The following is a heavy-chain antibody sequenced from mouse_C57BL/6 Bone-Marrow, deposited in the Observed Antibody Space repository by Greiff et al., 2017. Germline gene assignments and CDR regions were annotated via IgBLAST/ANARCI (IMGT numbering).Heavy chain of an antibody. CDR3: TSITTVVAKIDY. D-gene: IGHD1-1*01. Sequence: EVQLQQSGTVLARPGASVKMSCKTSGYTFTSYWMHWVKQRPGQGLEWIGAIYPGNSDTSYNQKFKGKAKLTAVTSASTAYMELSSLTNEDSAVYYCTSITTVVAKIDYWGQGTTLTVSS. J-gene: IGHJ2*01. CDR1: GYTFTSYW. CDR2: IYPGNSDT. V-gene: IGHV1-5*01.